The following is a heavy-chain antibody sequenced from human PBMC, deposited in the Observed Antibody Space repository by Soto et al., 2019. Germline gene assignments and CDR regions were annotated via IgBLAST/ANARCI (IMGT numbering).Heavy chain of an antibody. V-gene: IGHV4-34*01. Sequence: PSETLSLTCSVSGGSTSSYYWSWIRQPPGKGLEWIGEVNHSGSTNYNPSLKSRVTISVDTSKNQFSLKLSSVTAADTAVYYCARGRRSGYDILTGYLTREYYFDYWGQGTLVTVSS. CDR1: GGSTSSYY. D-gene: IGHD3-9*01. CDR3: ARGRRSGYDILTGYLTREYYFDY. CDR2: VNHSGST. J-gene: IGHJ4*02.